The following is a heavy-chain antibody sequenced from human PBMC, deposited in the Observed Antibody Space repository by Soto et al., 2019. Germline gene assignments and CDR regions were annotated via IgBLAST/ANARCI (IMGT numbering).Heavy chain of an antibody. CDR3: ARGRKNTAMVLDY. Sequence: SETLSLTCSVSGVSISGYYWSWILQPPGKGLEWIGYSYYSGSTNYNPSLKSRVTVSVDTSKNQFSLKLTSVTAADTAVYYCARGRKNTAMVLDYWGQGTLVTVSS. V-gene: IGHV4-59*01. J-gene: IGHJ4*02. D-gene: IGHD5-18*01. CDR1: GVSISGYY. CDR2: SYYSGST.